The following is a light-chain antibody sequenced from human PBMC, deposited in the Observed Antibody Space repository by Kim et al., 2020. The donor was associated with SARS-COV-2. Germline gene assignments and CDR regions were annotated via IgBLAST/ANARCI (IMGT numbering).Light chain of an antibody. Sequence: QSVLTQPPSVSAAPGEKVTISCSGSTSNIGHNYASWYQQLPGTAPKLLIYDNDKRPSGIPDRFSGYKSGTSATLGITGLQTGDEADYYCGAWDSSLSGYVFGTGTKVTVL. CDR1: TSNIGHNY. V-gene: IGLV1-51*01. CDR3: GAWDSSLSGYV. J-gene: IGLJ1*01. CDR2: DND.